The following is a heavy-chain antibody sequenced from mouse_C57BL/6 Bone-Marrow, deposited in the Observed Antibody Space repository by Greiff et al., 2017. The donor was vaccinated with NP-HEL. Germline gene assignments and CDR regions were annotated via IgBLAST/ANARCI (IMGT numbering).Heavy chain of an antibody. CDR3: ASLTTVVPYYFDY. CDR2: ISNGGGST. J-gene: IGHJ2*01. V-gene: IGHV5-12*01. CDR1: GFTFSDYY. D-gene: IGHD1-1*01. Sequence: DVMLVESGGGLVQPGGSLKLSCAASGFTFSDYYMYWVRQTPEKRLEWVAYISNGGGSTYYPDTVNGRFTISRDNAKNTLYLQMSRLKSEDTAMYYCASLTTVVPYYFDYWGQGTTLTVSS.